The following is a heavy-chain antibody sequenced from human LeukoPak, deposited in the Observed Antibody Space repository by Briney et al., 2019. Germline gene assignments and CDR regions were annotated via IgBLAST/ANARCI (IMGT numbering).Heavy chain of an antibody. Sequence: SETLSLTCTVSGVSISSYYWSWIRQPPGKGLEWIGYIFYSGNTIYNPSLRSRVTISADTSKNHFSLRLGSVTAAHTAVYYCARLAAISGSDYPDDWGQGTLVTVSS. D-gene: IGHD1-26*01. CDR3: ARLAAISGSDYPDD. CDR2: IFYSGNT. V-gene: IGHV4-59*08. CDR1: GVSISSYY. J-gene: IGHJ4*02.